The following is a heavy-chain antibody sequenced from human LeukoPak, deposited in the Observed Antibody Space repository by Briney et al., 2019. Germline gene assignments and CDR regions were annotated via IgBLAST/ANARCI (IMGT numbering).Heavy chain of an antibody. CDR2: INPNSGGT. CDR3: ARDLSGRGAFDI. CDR1: EYTFTGYC. D-gene: IGHD6-25*01. V-gene: IGHV1-2*02. Sequence: ASVKVSCKASEYTFTGYCMHWMRQAPGQGLEWMGWINPNSGGTNYAQNLQGRVTMTRDTSISTAYMELSRLRSDDTAVYYCARDLSGRGAFDIWGQGTMVTVSS. J-gene: IGHJ3*02.